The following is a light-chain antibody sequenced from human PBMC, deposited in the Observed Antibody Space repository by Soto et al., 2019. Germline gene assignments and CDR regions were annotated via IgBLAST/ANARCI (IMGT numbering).Light chain of an antibody. CDR1: QGISQY. CDR2: TAS. CDR3: QKSYSTWWK. Sequence: DIHLTQSPSLLSASVGYSVTITCRASQGISQYVAWYQQKPGKAPKLLIYTASNLQSGVPSRFSGSGFGTEFTLTISSLQPEDFATYYCQKSYSTWWKFGQGTKVDIK. V-gene: IGKV1-39*01. J-gene: IGKJ1*01.